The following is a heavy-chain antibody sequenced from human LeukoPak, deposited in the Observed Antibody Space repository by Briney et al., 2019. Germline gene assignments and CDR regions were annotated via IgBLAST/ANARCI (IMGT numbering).Heavy chain of an antibody. J-gene: IGHJ5*02. D-gene: IGHD1-26*01. V-gene: IGHV4-61*01. CDR1: GASVSSASY. CDR2: IYNGVNT. CDR3: ARSRAFNSGAFDP. Sequence: SETLSLTCTVSGASVSSASYWTWIRQPPGKGVEWVAHIYNGVNTNYNPSLKSRVTISVDTSKNQFSLRLNSVTAADTAVYYCARSRAFNSGAFDPWGQGSLVTVSS.